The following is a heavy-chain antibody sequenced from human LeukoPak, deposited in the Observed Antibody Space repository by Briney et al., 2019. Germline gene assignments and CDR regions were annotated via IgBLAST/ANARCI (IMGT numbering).Heavy chain of an antibody. D-gene: IGHD3-10*01. CDR3: AKEKYYGSD. CDR1: GFTFSSYA. J-gene: IGHJ4*02. V-gene: IGHV3-23*01. Sequence: PGGSLRLSCAASGFTFSSYAMSWVRQAPGKGLEWVSSISAGGGSTNYADSVKGRFTISRENPKNTLYLQMNSLRAEDTAVYYWAKEKYYGSDWGQGTLVTVSS. CDR2: ISAGGGST.